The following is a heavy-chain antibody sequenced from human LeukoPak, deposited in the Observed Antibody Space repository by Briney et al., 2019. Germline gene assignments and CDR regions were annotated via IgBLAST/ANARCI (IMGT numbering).Heavy chain of an antibody. CDR2: FDPEDGET. D-gene: IGHD3-3*01. J-gene: IGHJ3*02. CDR1: GFTLTELS. V-gene: IGHV1-24*01. CDR3: ATIFGQAFDI. Sequence: ASVKVSCKVSGFTLTELSMHWVRQAPGKGLEWMGGFDPEDGETIYAQKFQGRVTMTRDMSTSTVYMELSSLRSEDTAVYYCATIFGQAFDIWGQGTMVTVSS.